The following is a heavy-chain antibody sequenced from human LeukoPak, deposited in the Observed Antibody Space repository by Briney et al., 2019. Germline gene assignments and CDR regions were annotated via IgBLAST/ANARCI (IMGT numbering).Heavy chain of an antibody. D-gene: IGHD1-20*01. CDR1: GFIFGSYG. Sequence: GGSLRLSCAASGFIFGSYGMSWVRQAPGKVLEWVSGISGSGGGTYYADSVKGRFTISRDNSKNTLYLQMNSLRAEDTAVYYCAKGALYNWNDVWGQGTLVTVSS. CDR3: AKGALYNWNDV. V-gene: IGHV3-23*01. CDR2: ISGSGGGT. J-gene: IGHJ4*02.